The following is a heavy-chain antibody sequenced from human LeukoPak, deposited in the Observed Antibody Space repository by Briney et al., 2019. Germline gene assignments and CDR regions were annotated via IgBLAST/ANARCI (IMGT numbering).Heavy chain of an antibody. CDR3: ARDIQLST. D-gene: IGHD5-24*01. V-gene: IGHV3-23*01. CDR1: GFTFSGSA. CDR2: ISFSGGST. Sequence: AGGSPRLSCAASGFTFSGSAMSWVRQAPGKGLEWVSLISFSGGSTYYADSVKGRFTISRDNSKDTLYLQMNSLRAEDTAIYYCARDIQLSTWGLGTMVTVSS. J-gene: IGHJ3*01.